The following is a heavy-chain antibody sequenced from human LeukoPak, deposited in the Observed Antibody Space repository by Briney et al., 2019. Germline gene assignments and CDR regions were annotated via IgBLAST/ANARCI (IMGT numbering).Heavy chain of an antibody. D-gene: IGHD2-15*01. Sequence: GGSLRLSCAASGFTFSSYAMSWVRQAPGKGLEWVSAISGSGGSTYYADSVKGRFTISRGNSKNTLYLQMNSLRAEDTAVYYCAKGYCSGGSCYAVFDYWGQGTLVTVSS. CDR3: AKGYCSGGSCYAVFDY. CDR1: GFTFSSYA. V-gene: IGHV3-23*01. J-gene: IGHJ4*02. CDR2: ISGSGGST.